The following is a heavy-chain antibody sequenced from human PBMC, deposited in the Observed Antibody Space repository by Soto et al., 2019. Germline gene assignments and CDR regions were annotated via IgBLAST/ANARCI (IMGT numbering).Heavy chain of an antibody. CDR2: LKSDGSGT. CDR1: GFTFSNYW. V-gene: IGHV3-74*03. J-gene: IGHJ4*02. CDR3: ARHQTAPDY. D-gene: IGHD2-21*02. Sequence: GGSLRLSCAVSGFTFSNYWMHWVRQAPGKGLVWVSRLKSDGSGTMYADSVKGRLTISRDNAKNTLYLQMNSLRAEDTAVYYCARHQTAPDYWGQGTLVTVSS.